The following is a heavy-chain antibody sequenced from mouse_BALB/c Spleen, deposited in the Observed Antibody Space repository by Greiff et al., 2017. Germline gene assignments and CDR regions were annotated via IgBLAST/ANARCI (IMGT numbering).Heavy chain of an antibody. D-gene: IGHD4-1*01. Sequence: VQLQQSGAELVRPGALVKLSCKASGFNIKDYYMHWVKQRPEQGLEWIGWIDPENGNTIYDPKFQGKASITADTSSNTAYLQLSSLTSEDTAVYFRGREGGGLGRVWFAYWGQGTLVTVSA. J-gene: IGHJ3*01. V-gene: IGHV14-1*02. CDR2: IDPENGNT. CDR1: GFNIKDYY. CDR3: GREGGGLGRVWFAY.